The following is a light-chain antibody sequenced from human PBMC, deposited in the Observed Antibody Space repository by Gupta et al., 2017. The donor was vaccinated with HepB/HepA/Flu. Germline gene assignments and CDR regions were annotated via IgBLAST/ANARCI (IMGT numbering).Light chain of an antibody. CDR1: QSVARY. CDR3: QHYSSWPLT. CDR2: DAF. Sequence: EIVLTQSPATLSLSPGERATLSCRASQSVARYLAWYQQKPGLAPRLLIYDAFKRATGIPARFSGSGSGTDFILTIFSLEPEDFGVYVCQHYSSWPLTFGGGTKLEIK. J-gene: IGKJ4*01. V-gene: IGKV3-11*01.